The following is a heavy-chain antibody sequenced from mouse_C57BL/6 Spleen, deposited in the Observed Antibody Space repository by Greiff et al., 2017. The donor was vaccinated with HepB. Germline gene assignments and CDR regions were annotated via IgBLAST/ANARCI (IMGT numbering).Heavy chain of an antibody. CDR2: IYPGGGYT. CDR3: ARRGYGSKNWYVDV. J-gene: IGHJ1*03. Sequence: QVQLKESGAELVRPGTSVKMSCKASGYTFTNYWIGWAKQRPGHGLEWIGDIYPGGGYTNYNEKFKGKATLTADKSSSTAYMQFSSLTSEDSAIYYCARRGYGSKNWYVDVWGTGTTVTVSS. D-gene: IGHD1-1*01. V-gene: IGHV1-63*01. CDR1: GYTFTNYW.